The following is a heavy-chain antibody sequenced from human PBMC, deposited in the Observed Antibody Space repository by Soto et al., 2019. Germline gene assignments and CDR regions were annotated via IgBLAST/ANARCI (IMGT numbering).Heavy chain of an antibody. D-gene: IGHD3-22*01. CDR1: GFTFSTFA. CDR3: AKTYYYDSSDYFNHWD. CDR2: ISRSGMNS. V-gene: IGHV3-23*01. J-gene: IGHJ4*02. Sequence: GGSLRLSCEASGFTFSTFAMSWVRQAPGKGLEWVSAISRSGMNSYYADSVKGRFTISRDNSKNTLSLQMNSLRVDDTAVYFCAKTYYYDSSDYFNHWDWGQGTLVTVSS.